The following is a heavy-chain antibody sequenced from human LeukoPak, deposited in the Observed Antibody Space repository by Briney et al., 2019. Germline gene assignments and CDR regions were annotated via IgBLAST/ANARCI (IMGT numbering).Heavy chain of an antibody. J-gene: IGHJ5*02. CDR3: ARRPTTYGSGSYYAFWHGTNWFDP. D-gene: IGHD3-10*01. Sequence: ASETLSLTCTVSGGSISSSSYYWGWIRQPPGKGLEWIGSIYYSGSTYYNPSLKSRVTISVDTSKNQFSLKLSSVTAADTAVYYCARRPTTYGSGSYYAFWHGTNWFDPWGQGTLVTVSS. CDR2: IYYSGST. CDR1: GGSISSSSYY. V-gene: IGHV4-39*01.